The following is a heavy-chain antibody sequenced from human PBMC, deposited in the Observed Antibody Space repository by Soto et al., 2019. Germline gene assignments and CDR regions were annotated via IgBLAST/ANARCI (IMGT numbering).Heavy chain of an antibody. CDR1: GGSTSSYY. D-gene: IGHD4-4*01. V-gene: IGHV4-59*01. CDR2: IFYSGST. J-gene: IGHJ4*02. CDR3: ARRYGYSFDD. Sequence: PSETLSLTCSVSGGSTSSYYWSWIRQPPGKGLEWIGYIFYSGSTNYNPSLKSRVTISVDTSKNHFSLNLSSVTAADTAVYYCARRYGYSFDDWGQGTLVTVSS.